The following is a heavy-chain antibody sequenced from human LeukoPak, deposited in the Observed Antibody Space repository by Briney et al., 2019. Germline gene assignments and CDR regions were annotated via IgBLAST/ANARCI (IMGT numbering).Heavy chain of an antibody. CDR3: ARRYFDY. CDR2: IRQDGSEE. V-gene: IGHV3-7*03. J-gene: IGHJ4*02. CDR1: GFTISSYW. Sequence: GGSLRLSCVASGFTISSYWMHWVRQAPGKGLEWVANIRQDGSEEYYVDSVKGRFTISRDNAKNSLYLQMNSLRAEDTAVYYCARRYFDYWGQGILVTVSS.